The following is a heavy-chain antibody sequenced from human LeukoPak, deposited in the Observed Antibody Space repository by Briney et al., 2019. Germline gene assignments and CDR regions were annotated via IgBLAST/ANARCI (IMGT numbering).Heavy chain of an antibody. Sequence: SVKVSCKASGDTFNSYAINWVRQAPGQGPEWMGRITPFLGIANYPQKFQGRVTITADESTTTAYMELSSLRSEDTAVYYCSREACREMGLIVPRLGCQDCRNDHWGQGNLVTGSS. CDR3: SREACREMGLIVPRLGCQDCRNDH. J-gene: IGHJ4*02. D-gene: IGHD3-10*01. CDR2: ITPFLGIA. CDR1: GDTFNSYA. V-gene: IGHV1-69*04.